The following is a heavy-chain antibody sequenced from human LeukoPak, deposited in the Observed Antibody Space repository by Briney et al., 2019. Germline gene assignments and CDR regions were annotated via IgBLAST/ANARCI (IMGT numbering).Heavy chain of an antibody. CDR3: ARASQWLAFDN. Sequence: QPGGSLRLSCAASRFTVTNNYMSWVRQAPGKGLEWVSVVYNGDNTNYADSVKGRFTISRDYSQNTLFLRMNSLRAEDTAVYFCARASQWLAFDNWGQGTLVTVSS. CDR1: RFTVTNNY. D-gene: IGHD6-19*01. V-gene: IGHV3-66*01. CDR2: VYNGDNT. J-gene: IGHJ4*02.